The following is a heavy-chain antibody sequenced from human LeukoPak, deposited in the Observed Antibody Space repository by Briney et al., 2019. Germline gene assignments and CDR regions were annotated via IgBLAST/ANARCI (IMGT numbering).Heavy chain of an antibody. D-gene: IGHD2-2*01. J-gene: IGHJ5*02. V-gene: IGHV3-23*01. Sequence: GGSLRLSCGASGFTFSSYAMSWVRQTPGRGLEWVAGVSPSGGRTIYADSAEGRFTISRDNSNDTVYLQLSSPRAEDSALYYCSKVRGVYCSGPPCYYYDAWGQGTPVTVSS. CDR2: VSPSGGRT. CDR1: GFTFSSYA. CDR3: SKVRGVYCSGPPCYYYDA.